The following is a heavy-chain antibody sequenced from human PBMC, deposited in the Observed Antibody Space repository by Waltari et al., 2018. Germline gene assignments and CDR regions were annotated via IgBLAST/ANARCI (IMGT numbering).Heavy chain of an antibody. CDR2: IIPIFGTA. CDR1: GGTFSSYA. D-gene: IGHD3-3*01. Sequence: QVQLVQSGAEVKKPGSSVKVSCKASGGTFSSYAISWVRQAPGQGLEWMGGIIPIFGTANYAQKFQGRVTITTDESTSTAYMELSSLRSEDTAVYYCARDAPLPYDFWSGYYQDWGQGTLVTVSS. V-gene: IGHV1-69*05. CDR3: ARDAPLPYDFWSGYYQD. J-gene: IGHJ4*02.